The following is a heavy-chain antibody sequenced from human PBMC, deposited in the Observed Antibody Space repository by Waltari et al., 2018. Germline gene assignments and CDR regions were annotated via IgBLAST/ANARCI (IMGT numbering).Heavy chain of an antibody. CDR1: GYSISSGYY. V-gene: IGHV4-38-2*02. D-gene: IGHD6-13*01. CDR2: IYHSGST. CDR3: ALAGYSSSGLGY. J-gene: IGHJ4*02. Sequence: QVQLQESGPGLVKPSETLSLTCTVSGYSISSGYYWGWIRQPPGKGLEWIGSIYHSGSTYYNPSLKSRVTISVDTSKNQFSLKLSSVTAADTAVYYCALAGYSSSGLGYWGQGTLVTVSS.